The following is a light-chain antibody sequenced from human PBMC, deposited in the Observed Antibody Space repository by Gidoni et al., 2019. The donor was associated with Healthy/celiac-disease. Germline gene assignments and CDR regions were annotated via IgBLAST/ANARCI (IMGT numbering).Light chain of an antibody. V-gene: IGKV3-15*01. CDR2: GAS. Sequence: EIVMTHSPATLSVSPGERATLSCRASQSVRSNLAWYQQKPGQAPRLLIYGASTRATGIPARFSGSGSGKEFTLTISSLQSEDFAVYYCQQYNNWTPITFGQGTRLEIK. CDR3: QQYNNWTPIT. J-gene: IGKJ5*01. CDR1: QSVRSN.